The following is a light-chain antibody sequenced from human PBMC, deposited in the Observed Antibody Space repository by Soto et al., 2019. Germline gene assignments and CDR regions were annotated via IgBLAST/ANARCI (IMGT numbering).Light chain of an antibody. CDR2: DVT. V-gene: IGLV2-11*01. CDR3: CSYAGSYTLV. CDR1: SSDVGGYNY. J-gene: IGLJ3*02. Sequence: QAVVTQPRSVSGSPGQSVTISCTGTSSDVGGYNYVSWYQQHPDKAPKLMIYDVTKRPSGVPDRFSGSKSDNTASLTISGLQAEDEADYYCCSYAGSYTLVFGGGTQLTVL.